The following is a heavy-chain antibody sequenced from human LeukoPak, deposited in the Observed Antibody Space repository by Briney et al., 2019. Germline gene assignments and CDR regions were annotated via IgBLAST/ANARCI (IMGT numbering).Heavy chain of an antibody. CDR1: GGSISSSNW. V-gene: IGHV4-4*02. D-gene: IGHD4-17*01. CDR3: ARDLGADYGDYVFDP. J-gene: IGHJ5*02. Sequence: PSGTLSLTCAVSGGSISSSNWWSWVRQPPGKGLEWIGEIYHSGSTNYNPSLKSRVTISVDKSKNQFSLKLSSVTAADTAVCYCARDLGADYGDYVFDPWGQGTLVTVSS. CDR2: IYHSGST.